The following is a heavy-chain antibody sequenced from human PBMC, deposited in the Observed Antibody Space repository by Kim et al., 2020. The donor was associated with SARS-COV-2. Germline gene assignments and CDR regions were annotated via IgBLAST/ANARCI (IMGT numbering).Heavy chain of an antibody. J-gene: IGHJ4*02. CDR1: GGTFSSYA. CDR2: IIPIFGIA. D-gene: IGHD2-15*01. CDR3: ARLYCSGGSCYSDY. Sequence: SVKVSCKASGGTFSSYAISWVRQAPGQGLEWMGRIIPIFGIANYAQKFQGRVTITADKSTSTAYMELSSLRSEDTAVYYCARLYCSGGSCYSDYWGQGT. V-gene: IGHV1-69*04.